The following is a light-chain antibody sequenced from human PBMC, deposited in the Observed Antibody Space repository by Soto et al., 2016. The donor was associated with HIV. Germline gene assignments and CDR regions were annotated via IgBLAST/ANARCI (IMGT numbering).Light chain of an antibody. CDR3: QQYNSVPWT. J-gene: IGKJ1*01. Sequence: DIQLTQSPSFLSASVGDRVTVTCRASQGISSYLAWYQQKPGKAPKLLIHGASTLQSDVPSRFTGSGSGTDFTLTLSSVQPDDVGTYYCQQYNSVPWTFGQGTKLEMK. CDR2: GAS. CDR1: QGISSY. V-gene: IGKV1-9*01.